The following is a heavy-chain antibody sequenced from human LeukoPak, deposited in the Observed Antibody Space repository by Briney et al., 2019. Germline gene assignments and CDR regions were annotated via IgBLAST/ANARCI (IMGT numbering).Heavy chain of an antibody. D-gene: IGHD5-18*01. CDR1: GGSISSYY. J-gene: IGHJ4*02. V-gene: IGHV4-59*08. CDR2: IYYSGST. Sequence: SETLSLTCTVSGGSISSYYWSWIRQPPGKGLEWIGYIYYSGSTNYNPSLKSRVTLSVDTSKNQFSLKLSSVTAADTAVYYCATLPVDTAMGFDYWGQGTLVTVSS. CDR3: ATLPVDTAMGFDY.